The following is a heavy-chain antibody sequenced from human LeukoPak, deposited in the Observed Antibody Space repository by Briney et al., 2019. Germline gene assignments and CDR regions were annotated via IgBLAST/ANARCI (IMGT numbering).Heavy chain of an antibody. Sequence: SETLSLTCTVSGGSISSYYWSWIRQPAGKGLEWIGRIYTSGSTNYNPSLKSRVTMSVDTSKNQFSLKLSSVTAADTAVYYCVRTPRSLCFRCPWGPRDAFDIWGQGTMVTVSS. CDR3: VRTPRSLCFRCPWGPRDAFDI. D-gene: IGHD2/OR15-2a*01. CDR1: GGSISSYY. V-gene: IGHV4-4*07. CDR2: IYTSGST. J-gene: IGHJ3*02.